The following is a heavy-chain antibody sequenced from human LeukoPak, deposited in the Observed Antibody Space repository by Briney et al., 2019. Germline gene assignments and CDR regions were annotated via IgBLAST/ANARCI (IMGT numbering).Heavy chain of an antibody. Sequence: PGGSLRLSCAASGFTFSSAWMTWVRQAPGKGLEWVGHIKNKTNGGTTDYAAPVKGRFIISRDDSRKTLYLQMNNLRAEDTAVYFCANRGLSSGQKEYYFDYWGQGTLVTVSS. V-gene: IGHV3-15*01. CDR1: GFTFSSAW. CDR2: IKNKTNGGTT. J-gene: IGHJ4*02. D-gene: IGHD3-22*01. CDR3: ANRGLSSGQKEYYFDY.